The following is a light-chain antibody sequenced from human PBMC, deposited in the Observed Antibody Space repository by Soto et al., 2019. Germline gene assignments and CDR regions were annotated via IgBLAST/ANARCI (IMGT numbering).Light chain of an antibody. CDR3: LQYHNLWA. Sequence: EKLMTQSPATLSVSPGERATLSCRASQSVSSNLVWYQQKLGQAPRLLIYGASTRAPGIAARFSGSGSGTEFTLTISSLQPEDFTVYSCLQYHNLWAFGQGTKVEI. V-gene: IGKV3-15*01. CDR2: GAS. CDR1: QSVSSN. J-gene: IGKJ1*01.